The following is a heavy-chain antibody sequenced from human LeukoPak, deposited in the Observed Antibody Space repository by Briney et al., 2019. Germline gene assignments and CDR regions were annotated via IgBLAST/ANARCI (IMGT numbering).Heavy chain of an antibody. J-gene: IGHJ3*02. CDR2: IKQDGSEK. V-gene: IGHV3-7*01. CDR3: ASCREWFGEPNDAFDI. Sequence: GGSLRLSCAASGFTFSSYWMSWVRQAPGKGLEWVANIKQDGSEKYYVDSVKGRFTISRDNAKNSLYLQMDSLRAEDTAVYYCASCREWFGEPNDAFDIWGQGTMVTVSS. D-gene: IGHD3-10*01. CDR1: GFTFSSYW.